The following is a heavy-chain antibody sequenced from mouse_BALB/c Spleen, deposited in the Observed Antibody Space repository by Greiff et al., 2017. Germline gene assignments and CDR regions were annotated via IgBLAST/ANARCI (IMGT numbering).Heavy chain of an antibody. CDR3: ARKTTVVPDY. CDR1: GYAFTNYL. Sequence: QVQLQQSGAELVRPGTSVKVSCKASGYAFTNYLIEWVKQRPGQGLEWIGVINPGSGGTNYNEKFKGKATLTADKSSSTAYMQLSSLTSDDSAVYFCARKTTVVPDYWGQGTTLTVSS. V-gene: IGHV1-54*03. D-gene: IGHD1-1*01. J-gene: IGHJ2*01. CDR2: INPGSGGT.